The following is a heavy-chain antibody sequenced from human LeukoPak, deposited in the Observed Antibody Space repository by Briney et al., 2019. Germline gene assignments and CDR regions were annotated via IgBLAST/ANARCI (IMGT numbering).Heavy chain of an antibody. CDR2: ISYDGSNK. J-gene: IGHJ4*02. CDR1: GFTFSSYG. Sequence: GRSLRLSCAASGFTFSSYGMHWVRQAPGKGLEWVAVISYDGSNKYYADSVKGRFTISRDNSKNTLYLQMNSLRAEDTAVYYCAKVGRAKGVEARGWGIDVWGQGTLVTVSS. CDR3: AKVGRAKGVEARGWGIDV. D-gene: IGHD1-26*01. V-gene: IGHV3-30*18.